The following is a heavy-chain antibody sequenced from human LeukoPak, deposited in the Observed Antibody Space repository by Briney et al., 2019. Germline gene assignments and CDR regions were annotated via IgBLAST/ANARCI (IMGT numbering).Heavy chain of an antibody. CDR1: GGSISSSSYY. CDR3: ARHVVGATTSESPKHFDY. CDR2: ICYSVRT. Sequence: SETLSLTCTVSGGSISSSSYYWGWIRHPPGKWLEWIGSICYSVRTYYNPSLKSRVTISVDTSKNQFSLKLSSVTAADTAVYYCARHVVGATTSESPKHFDYWGQGTLVTVSS. J-gene: IGHJ4*02. V-gene: IGHV4-39*01. D-gene: IGHD1-26*01.